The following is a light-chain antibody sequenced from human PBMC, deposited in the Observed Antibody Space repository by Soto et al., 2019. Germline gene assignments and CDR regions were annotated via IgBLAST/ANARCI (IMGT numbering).Light chain of an antibody. CDR2: GAS. CDR1: QSVSSN. J-gene: IGKJ5*01. V-gene: IGKV3-15*01. CDR3: QQFNYWPPIT. Sequence: EIVLTQSPATLSVSPGERATLSCRASQSVSSNLAWYQRIPGRAPRLLIYGASTRASGIPARFSASGSGTEFTLTIRSLQSEDLAVYYCQQFNYWPPITVGQGTRLEIK.